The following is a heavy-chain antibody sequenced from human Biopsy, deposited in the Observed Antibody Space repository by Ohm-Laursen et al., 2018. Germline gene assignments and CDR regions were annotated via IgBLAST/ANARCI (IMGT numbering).Heavy chain of an antibody. CDR3: AKECRNSGHVDY. CDR2: ISGRGVDT. V-gene: IGHV3-23*01. J-gene: IGHJ4*02. Sequence: GSLRLSCAASGFVFNNFAMSWVRQAPGKGLEWVSAISGRGVDTSYAGSVKGRFTISRDNSKNTVYLQMNSLRAEDTAIYYCAKECRNSGHVDYWGQGTLVTVS. CDR1: GFVFNNFA. D-gene: IGHD6-19*01.